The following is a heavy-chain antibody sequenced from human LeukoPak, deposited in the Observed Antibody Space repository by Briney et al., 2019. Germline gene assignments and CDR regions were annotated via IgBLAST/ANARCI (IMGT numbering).Heavy chain of an antibody. Sequence: GGSLKISCKGSGYSFTSYWIGWVRQMPGKGLGWMGINYCGDSDTRYSPSFQGQVTISADKSISTAYLQWSSLKASDTAMYYCARGGYFDWNGAFDIWGQGTMVTVSS. D-gene: IGHD3-9*01. CDR3: ARGGYFDWNGAFDI. J-gene: IGHJ3*02. CDR1: GYSFTSYW. CDR2: NYCGDSDT. V-gene: IGHV5-51*01.